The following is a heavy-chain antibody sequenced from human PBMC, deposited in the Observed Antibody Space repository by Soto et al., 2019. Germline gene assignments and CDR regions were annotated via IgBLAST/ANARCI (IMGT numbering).Heavy chain of an antibody. CDR2: INAGNGNT. V-gene: IGHV1-3*01. Sequence: SVKVSCKASGYTFTSYAMHWVRQAPGQRLEWMGWINAGNGNTKYSQKFQGRVTITRDTSASTAYMELSSLRSEDTAVYYCAREGFYCSSTSCSNWFDPWGQGTLVTVSS. D-gene: IGHD2-2*01. J-gene: IGHJ5*02. CDR1: GYTFTSYA. CDR3: AREGFYCSSTSCSNWFDP.